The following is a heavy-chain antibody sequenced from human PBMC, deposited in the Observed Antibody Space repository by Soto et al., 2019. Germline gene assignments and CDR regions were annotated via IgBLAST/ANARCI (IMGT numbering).Heavy chain of an antibody. D-gene: IGHD3-22*01. Sequence: GGSLRLSCAASGFTFNNYGMHWVRQAPGKGLEWVAVIWYDGSNKYYADSVKGRFTISRDNSKNTLYLQMNSLRAEDTAVYYCARDLNYNSSGLWGQGTLVTVSS. CDR2: IWYDGSNK. CDR3: ARDLNYNSSGL. CDR1: GFTFNNYG. V-gene: IGHV3-33*01. J-gene: IGHJ4*02.